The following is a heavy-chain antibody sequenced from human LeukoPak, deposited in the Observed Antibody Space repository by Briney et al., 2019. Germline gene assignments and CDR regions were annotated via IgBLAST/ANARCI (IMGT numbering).Heavy chain of an antibody. J-gene: IGHJ4*02. CDR1: GYTFTGYY. V-gene: IGHV1-2*02. CDR3: ARDRGVAAAGNSYYFDY. D-gene: IGHD6-13*01. CDR2: INPNSGGT. Sequence: WASVTVSCKASGYTFTGYYMHWVRQAPGQGLEWMGWINPNSGGTNYAQKFQGRATMTRDTSISTAYMELSRLRSDDTAVYYCARDRGVAAAGNSYYFDYRGQGTLVTVSS.